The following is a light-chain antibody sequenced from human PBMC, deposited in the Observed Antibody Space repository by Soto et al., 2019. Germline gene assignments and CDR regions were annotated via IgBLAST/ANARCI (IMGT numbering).Light chain of an antibody. J-gene: IGKJ1*01. V-gene: IGKV3-20*01. Sequence: VLTQSPGTLSLSPGERATLSCRASQTININYLAWYQQKPGQAPRLLMSGASNRATGIPDRFSGSGSGTDFTLTINSLEPEDFAMYYCQQYNTSPRTFGQGTKVEVK. CDR2: GAS. CDR3: QQYNTSPRT. CDR1: QTININY.